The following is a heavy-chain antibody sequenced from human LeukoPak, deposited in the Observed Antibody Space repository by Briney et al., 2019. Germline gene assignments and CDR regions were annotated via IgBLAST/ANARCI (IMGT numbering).Heavy chain of an antibody. V-gene: IGHV3-53*01. CDR3: ASSNCDGDCYLDY. CDR1: GFTVSSNY. Sequence: GGSLRLSCAASGFTVSSNYMSWVRQAPGKGLDWVSLIYSAGGTSYADSVKGRFTTSKDNSKNTLYLQMNSLGLEDTAVYYCASSNCDGDCYLDYWGRGTLVTVSS. CDR2: IYSAGGT. D-gene: IGHD2-21*02. J-gene: IGHJ4*02.